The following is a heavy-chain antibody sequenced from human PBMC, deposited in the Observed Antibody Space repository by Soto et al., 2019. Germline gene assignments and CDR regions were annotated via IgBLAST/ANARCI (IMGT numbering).Heavy chain of an antibody. J-gene: IGHJ6*02. D-gene: IGHD3-9*01. CDR2: ISYDGSTK. CDR1: GFTFSSYG. V-gene: IGHV3-30*18. CDR3: AKEGQYYDILTGYRYYYGMDV. Sequence: QVQLVESGGGVVQPGRSLRLSCAASGFTFSSYGMHWVRQAPGKGLEWVAVISYDGSTKYYADSVKGRFTISRDNSKNXLXLXXNSLRAEDTAVYYCAKEGQYYDILTGYRYYYGMDVWSQGTTVTVSS.